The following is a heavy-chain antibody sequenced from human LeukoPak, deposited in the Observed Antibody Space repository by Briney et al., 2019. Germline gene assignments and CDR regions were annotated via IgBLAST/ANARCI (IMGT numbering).Heavy chain of an antibody. CDR1: GFTFSSYS. J-gene: IGHJ4*02. Sequence: QPGGSLRLSCAASGFTFSSYSMNWLRQAPGKGLEWVSYISSSSDTIYYADSVKGRFTISRDNAKNSLYLQMNSLRDQDTAVYYCARDLRTCYYYFDFCGQGTLVTVSS. CDR3: ARDLRTCYYYFDF. V-gene: IGHV3-48*02. CDR2: ISSSSDTI. D-gene: IGHD2-15*01.